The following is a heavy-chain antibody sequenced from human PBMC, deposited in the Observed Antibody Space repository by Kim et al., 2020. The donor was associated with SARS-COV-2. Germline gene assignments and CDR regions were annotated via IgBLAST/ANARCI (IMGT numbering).Heavy chain of an antibody. CDR3: ARDGTLVRGVHTHYYGLDA. J-gene: IGHJ6*02. CDR2: ISIDNGDT. CDR1: NYTFSAYG. D-gene: IGHD3-10*01. V-gene: IGHV1-18*01. Sequence: ASVKVSCKASNYTFSAYGISWVRQAPGQGLEWMGWISIDNGDTKYAQNLQDRVTMTTDTSTSTAYMELRSLRSDDTAIYYCARDGTLVRGVHTHYYGLDAWGPGTTVTVSS.